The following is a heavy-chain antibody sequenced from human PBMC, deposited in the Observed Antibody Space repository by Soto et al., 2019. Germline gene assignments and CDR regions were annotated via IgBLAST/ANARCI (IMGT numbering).Heavy chain of an antibody. CDR2: ISVSGNSA. CDR1: GFTFSNYA. Sequence: EVQLLESGGGLLQPGGSLRLSCAASGFTFSNYAMNWVRQAPGKGLEWVSTISVSGNSAYYADSVKGRFTISRDNSKNTLYLQLTSLRAEDTAIYYCAKGALSTTSPYDFDYWCQGTLVTVSS. V-gene: IGHV3-23*01. J-gene: IGHJ4*02. CDR3: AKGALSTTSPYDFDY. D-gene: IGHD1-26*01.